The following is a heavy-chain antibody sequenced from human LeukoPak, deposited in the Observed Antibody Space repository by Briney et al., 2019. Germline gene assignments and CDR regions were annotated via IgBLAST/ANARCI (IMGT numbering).Heavy chain of an antibody. CDR3: ARDQVGATSDWFDP. D-gene: IGHD1-26*01. Sequence: GGSLRLSCAASGFIFDDYGMTWVRQAPGKGLEWVSGINWNGGTTGYADSVKSRFTISRDNAKNSLYLQMNSLRAEDTAVYYCARDQVGATSDWFDPWGQGTLVTVSS. J-gene: IGHJ5*02. CDR2: INWNGGTT. V-gene: IGHV3-20*04. CDR1: GFIFDDYG.